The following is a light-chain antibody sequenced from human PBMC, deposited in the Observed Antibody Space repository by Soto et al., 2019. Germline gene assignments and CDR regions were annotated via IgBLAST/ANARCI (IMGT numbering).Light chain of an antibody. CDR1: QSISSSY. CDR2: GAS. CDR3: QQYGRSSYT. Sequence: EIVLTQSPGTLSLSPGERATLSCRASQSISSSYLAWYQQKPGQAPRLLIFGASSRATGIPDRFSVSGSGTDFTLTISSLEPEDFAVYFCQQYGRSSYTFGQGTKLEIK. V-gene: IGKV3-20*01. J-gene: IGKJ2*01.